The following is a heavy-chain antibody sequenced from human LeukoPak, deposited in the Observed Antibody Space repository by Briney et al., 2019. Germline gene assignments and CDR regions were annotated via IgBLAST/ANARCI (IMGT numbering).Heavy chain of an antibody. V-gene: IGHV4-39*01. CDR3: ARRNILSGYYHFDY. CDR1: GVSITSINYY. D-gene: IGHD3-9*01. CDR2: LSSGGPT. J-gene: IGHJ4*01. Sequence: SETLSLTCTVSGVSITSINYYWAWIRQPPGKGLEWIGSLSSGGPTYNNPSLESRTSFSADTSSNQLFLKLTSVTAADTAVYFCARRNILSGYYHFDYWGHGTLVTVSS.